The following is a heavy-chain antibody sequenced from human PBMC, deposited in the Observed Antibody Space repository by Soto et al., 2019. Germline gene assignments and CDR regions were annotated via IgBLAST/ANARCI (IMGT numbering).Heavy chain of an antibody. CDR2: INSDGSST. V-gene: IGHV3-74*01. D-gene: IGHD3-3*01. CDR3: ARDPSDFWSGYYTNYYYYGMDV. Sequence: GGSLRLSCAASGFTFSSYWMHWVRQAPGKGLVWVSRINSDGSSTSYADSVKGRFTISRDNAKNTLYLQMNRLRAEDTAVYYCARDPSDFWSGYYTNYYYYGMDVWGQGTTVTVSS. J-gene: IGHJ6*02. CDR1: GFTFSSYW.